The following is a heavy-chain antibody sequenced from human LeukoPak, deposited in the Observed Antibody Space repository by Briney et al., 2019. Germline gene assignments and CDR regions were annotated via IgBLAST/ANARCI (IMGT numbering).Heavy chain of an antibody. CDR1: GGSFSGYY. D-gene: IGHD4-11*01. V-gene: IGHV4-34*01. Sequence: SETLSLTCAVYGGSFSGYYWSWIRQPPGKGLEWIGEINHSGSTNYNPSLKSRVTISVDTSKNQFSLKLSSVTAADTAVYYCARGRGSNYVRFYYYGMDVWGQGTTATVSS. CDR2: INHSGST. J-gene: IGHJ6*02. CDR3: ARGRGSNYVRFYYYGMDV.